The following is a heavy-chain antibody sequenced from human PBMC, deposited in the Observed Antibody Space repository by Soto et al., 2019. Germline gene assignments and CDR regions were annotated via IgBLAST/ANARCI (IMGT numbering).Heavy chain of an antibody. V-gene: IGHV1-69*13. CDR3: ARDREDYDILTGETNYYYGMDV. D-gene: IGHD3-9*01. J-gene: IGHJ6*02. CDR2: IIPIFGTA. Sequence: SVKVSCKASGGTFSSYAISWVRQAPGQGLGWMGGIIPIFGTANYAQKFQGRVTITADESTSTAYMELSSLRSEDTAVYYCARDREDYDILTGETNYYYGMDVWGQGTTATVSS. CDR1: GGTFSSYA.